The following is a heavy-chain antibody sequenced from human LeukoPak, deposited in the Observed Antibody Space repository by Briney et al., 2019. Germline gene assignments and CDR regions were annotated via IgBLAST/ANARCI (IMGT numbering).Heavy chain of an antibody. Sequence: SETLSLTCTVSGGSISSYYWSWIRQPPGKGLEWIGYIYTSRSTNYNPSLKSRVTISVDTSKNQFFLKLSSVTAADTAVYYCARRSRVVNSWIDAFDIWGQGTMVTVSS. J-gene: IGHJ3*02. CDR1: GGSISSYY. V-gene: IGHV4-4*09. D-gene: IGHD3-3*01. CDR3: ARRSRVVNSWIDAFDI. CDR2: IYTSRST.